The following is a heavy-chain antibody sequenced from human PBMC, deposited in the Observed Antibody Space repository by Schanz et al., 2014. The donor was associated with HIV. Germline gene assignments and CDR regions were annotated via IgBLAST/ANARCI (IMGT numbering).Heavy chain of an antibody. J-gene: IGHJ4*02. CDR3: ANEEVPNDY. CDR2: IWYDGSNK. V-gene: IGHV3-33*06. Sequence: QVQLVESGGGLVKPGRSLRLSCAASGFTFSDYYISWIRQAPGRGLEWVAVIWYDGSNKYYADSVKGRFTISRDNFKNTLYLQMNSLRVEDTAVYYCANEEVPNDYWGQGTLVTVSS. CDR1: GFTFSDYY.